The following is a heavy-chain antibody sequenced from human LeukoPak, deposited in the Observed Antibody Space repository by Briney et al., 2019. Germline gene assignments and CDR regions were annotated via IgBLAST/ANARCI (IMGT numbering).Heavy chain of an antibody. D-gene: IGHD3-10*01. CDR1: GGSVSSYY. CDR2: MYYSGST. J-gene: IGHJ4*02. Sequence: PSETLSLTCTVSGGSVSSYYWSWIRQPPGKGLEWIGYMYYSGSTNYNPSLKSRVTISIDTSKNQFSLKLNSVTAADTAVYYCARGKEVITMLRGLKPGYYFDYWGQGTLVTVSS. V-gene: IGHV4-59*02. CDR3: ARGKEVITMLRGLKPGYYFDY.